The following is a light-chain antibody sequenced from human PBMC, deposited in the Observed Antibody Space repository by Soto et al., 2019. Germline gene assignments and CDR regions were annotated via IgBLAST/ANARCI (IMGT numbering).Light chain of an antibody. Sequence: QSVLTQPASVSGSPGQSITISCTGTSSDVGGYNYVSWFQHHPGKAPKLMIYGVSNRPSGVSNRFSGSKSGNTVSLTISGLQAEDKADYFCGSYTSSSTPYVFGTGTKVTVL. V-gene: IGLV2-14*03. CDR2: GVS. J-gene: IGLJ1*01. CDR1: SSDVGGYNY. CDR3: GSYTSSSTPYV.